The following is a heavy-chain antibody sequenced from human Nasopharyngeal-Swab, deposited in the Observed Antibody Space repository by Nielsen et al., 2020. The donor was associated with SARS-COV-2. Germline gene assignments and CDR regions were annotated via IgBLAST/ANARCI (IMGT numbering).Heavy chain of an antibody. Sequence: SDPTLVKPTQTLTLTCTFSGFSLSTTGVAVGWIRQPPGKALEWLALIYWDDDKRYNPSLKSRLTITKDTSKNQVVLRMTNMDPVDTGRYYCARYTQNIAAAGAGHIWGQGTLVYVSS. CDR1: GFSLSTTGVA. D-gene: IGHD6-13*01. CDR3: ARYTQNIAAAGAGHI. J-gene: IGHJ4*02. CDR2: IYWDDDK. V-gene: IGHV2-5*02.